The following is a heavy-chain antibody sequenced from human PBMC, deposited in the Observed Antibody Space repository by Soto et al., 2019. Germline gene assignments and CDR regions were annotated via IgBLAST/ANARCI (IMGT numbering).Heavy chain of an antibody. Sequence: GSLRLSCAASGFTVSSNYMSWVRQAPGKGLEWVSVIYSGGSTYYADSVKGRFTISRDNSKNTLYLQMNSLRAEDTAVYYCARAWGYSSSWYSLGGFDPWGQGALVTVSS. V-gene: IGHV3-66*01. CDR2: IYSGGST. CDR3: ARAWGYSSSWYSLGGFDP. D-gene: IGHD6-13*01. CDR1: GFTVSSNY. J-gene: IGHJ5*02.